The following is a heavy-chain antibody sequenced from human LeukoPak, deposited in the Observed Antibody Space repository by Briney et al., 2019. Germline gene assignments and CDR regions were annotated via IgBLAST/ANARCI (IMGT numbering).Heavy chain of an antibody. J-gene: IGHJ4*02. CDR1: GYTFTGYY. V-gene: IGHV1-2*02. Sequence: GASVKVSCKASGYTFTGYYIHWVRQAPGQGLEWMGWINPKSGGANYAQKFQGRVTMTRDTSISTAYMELSRLRSVDTAVYYCAREGRVDSAVVLFDYWGQGTLVTVSS. CDR3: AREGRVDSAVVLFDY. D-gene: IGHD5-18*01. CDR2: INPKSGGA.